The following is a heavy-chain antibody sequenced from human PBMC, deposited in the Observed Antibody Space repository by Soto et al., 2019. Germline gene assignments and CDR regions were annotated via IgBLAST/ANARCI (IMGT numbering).Heavy chain of an antibody. V-gene: IGHV3-30-3*01. CDR1: GCTIIGFA. CDR2: ISYDGSNK. J-gene: IGHJ4*02. CDR3: SRYQRDLRFLEWSYYFDY. D-gene: IGHD3-3*01. Sequence: FLRLSCAASGCTIIGFAVHRVREAQGKGLEWVAVISYDGSNKYYADSVKGRFTISRDNSKNTLYLQLNSLRAEDTAVYYCSRYQRDLRFLEWSYYFDYWGQGTLVTVSS.